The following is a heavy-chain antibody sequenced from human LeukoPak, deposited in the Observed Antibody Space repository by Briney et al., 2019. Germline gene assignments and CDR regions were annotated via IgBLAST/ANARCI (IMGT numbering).Heavy chain of an antibody. J-gene: IGHJ4*02. Sequence: PGRSLRLSCAASGFTFSSYGMHRVRQAPGKGLEWVAVISYDGSNKYYADSVKGRFTISRDNSKNTLYLQMNSLRAEDTAVYYCARRRYNWNAIDYWGQGTLVTVSS. CDR3: ARRRYNWNAIDY. V-gene: IGHV3-30*03. D-gene: IGHD1-20*01. CDR2: ISYDGSNK. CDR1: GFTFSSYG.